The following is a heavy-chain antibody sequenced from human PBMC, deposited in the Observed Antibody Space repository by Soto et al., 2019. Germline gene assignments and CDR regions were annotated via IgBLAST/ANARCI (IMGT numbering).Heavy chain of an antibody. CDR2: FRAGGDDVTT. CDR3: AKKVNSGPGSQYFDY. J-gene: IGHJ4*02. CDR1: GFTFSSYS. V-gene: IGHV3-23*01. D-gene: IGHD3-10*01. Sequence: EVQLLESGGGLVQPGGSLRLSCAASGFTFSSYSMSWVRQAPGKGLEWVSGFRAGGDDVTTYYDYSVKGRFTISRDNSKNTLLLQMNSLRAEDTAIYYCAKKVNSGPGSQYFDYWGQGTLVTVSS.